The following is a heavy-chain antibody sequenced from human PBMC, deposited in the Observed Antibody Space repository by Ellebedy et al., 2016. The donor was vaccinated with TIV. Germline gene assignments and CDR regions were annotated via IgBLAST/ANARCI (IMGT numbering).Heavy chain of an antibody. Sequence: ASVKVSCKASGYTFTSYAMHWVRQAPGQRLEWMGWINAGNGNTKYSQKFRGRLTITRDTSASTAYMELSSLRSEDTAVYYRARVLTHYYASIEEDAFDIWGQGTMVTVSS. CDR3: ARVLTHYYASIEEDAFDI. D-gene: IGHD3-22*01. CDR2: INAGNGNT. CDR1: GYTFTSYA. J-gene: IGHJ3*02. V-gene: IGHV1-3*01.